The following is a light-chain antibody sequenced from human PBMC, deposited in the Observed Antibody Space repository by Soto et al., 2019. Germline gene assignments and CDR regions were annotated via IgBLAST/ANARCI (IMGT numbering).Light chain of an antibody. CDR3: QQHTNSPRMYT. V-gene: IGKV3-20*01. CDR2: GAS. CDR1: QSVSSSY. Sequence: EIVFTKSPGTLSLSPGERATLSCRASQSVSSSYLVWYQQKRGQAPRLLISGASSRATGIPDRFSGSGSGTDFTLTISRLEPEDFAVYYCQQHTNSPRMYTFGQGTRLEIK. J-gene: IGKJ2*01.